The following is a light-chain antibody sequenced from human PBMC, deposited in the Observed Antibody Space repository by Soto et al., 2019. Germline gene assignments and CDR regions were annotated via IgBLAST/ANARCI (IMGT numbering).Light chain of an antibody. V-gene: IGLV2-23*01. CDR3: CLYIGATTYV. Sequence: QSALTQPASVSGSPGQSITISCSGTSSDVGAYDHVSWYQQYPGKAPKVMISEGHRRPSGVPDRFSGSTSVNSASLTISGLQADDEADYSCCLYIGATTYVFGTGTKVTVL. CDR1: SSDVGAYDH. CDR2: EGH. J-gene: IGLJ1*01.